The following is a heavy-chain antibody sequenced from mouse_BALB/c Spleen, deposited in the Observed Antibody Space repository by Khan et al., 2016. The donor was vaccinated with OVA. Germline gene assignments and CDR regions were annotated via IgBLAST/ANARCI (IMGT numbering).Heavy chain of an antibody. CDR1: GFSLTGYG. V-gene: IGHV2-6-7*01. D-gene: IGHD2-9*01. Sequence: QVQLKQSGPGLVAPSQSLSITCTVSGFSLTGYGVTWVRQPPGKGLEWLGMIWGDGTTDYKSVLKSRLSINKDNSKSKVFLKINSLQTDDTARYYCARAYYGNDREAMDYWGQGTSVTVSS. CDR2: IWGDGTT. CDR3: ARAYYGNDREAMDY. J-gene: IGHJ4*01.